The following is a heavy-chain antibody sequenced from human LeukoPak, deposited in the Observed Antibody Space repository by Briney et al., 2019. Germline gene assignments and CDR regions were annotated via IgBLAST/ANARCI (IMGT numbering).Heavy chain of an antibody. CDR3: ARTKEMATISYFDS. CDR2: IDSSGSTI. D-gene: IGHD5-24*01. V-gene: IGHV3-48*03. CDR1: GFTFSSYE. Sequence: GGSLRLSCAASGFTFSSYEMNWVRQAPGKGLEWVSYIDSSGSTIHYADSVKGRLTISRDNAKNSLYLQMNSPRAEDTAVYYCARTKEMATISYFDSWGQGTLVTVSS. J-gene: IGHJ4*02.